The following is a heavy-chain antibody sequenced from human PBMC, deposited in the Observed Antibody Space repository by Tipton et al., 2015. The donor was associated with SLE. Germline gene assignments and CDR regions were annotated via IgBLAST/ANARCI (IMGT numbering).Heavy chain of an antibody. J-gene: IGHJ3*02. CDR3: ARGGGGAFDI. Sequence: TLSLTCTVSGASISSFYWTWIRPPAGKGLEWLGYIYYTGSTKYNPSLKSRVTISVDTSKNQFSLKLSSVTAADTAVYYCARGGGGAFDIWGQGTMVTVSS. D-gene: IGHD3-16*01. V-gene: IGHV4-59*01. CDR2: IYYTGST. CDR1: GASISSFY.